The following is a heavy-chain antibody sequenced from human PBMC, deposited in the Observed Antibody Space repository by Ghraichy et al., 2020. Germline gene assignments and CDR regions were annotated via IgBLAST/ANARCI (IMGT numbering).Heavy chain of an antibody. D-gene: IGHD3-9*01. CDR3: APQHDFVTGYYLLDF. Sequence: GVLNISCAASGFTFNTYSMNWVRQAPGKGLGWVSSISGDSSYIYYADSVKGRFTISRDNAKNTLFLQTNSLRAEDTAVYHCAPQHDFVTGYYLLDFWGLGTLVSVAS. CDR1: GFTFNTYS. CDR2: ISGDSSYI. V-gene: IGHV3-21*01. J-gene: IGHJ4*02.